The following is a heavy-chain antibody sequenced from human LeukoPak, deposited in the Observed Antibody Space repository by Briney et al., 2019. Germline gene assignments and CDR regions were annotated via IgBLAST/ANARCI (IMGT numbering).Heavy chain of an antibody. CDR2: ISGSGGST. V-gene: IGHV3-23*01. CDR1: GFTFSSYA. CDR3: AKYLSPRNGLLWFGELRGDDAFDI. D-gene: IGHD3-10*01. Sequence: TGGSLRLSCAASGFTFSSYAMSWVRQAPGKGLEWVSAISGSGGSTYYADSVKGRFTISRDNSRNTLYLQMNSLRAEDTAVYYCAKYLSPRNGLLWFGELRGDDAFDIWGQGTMVTVSS. J-gene: IGHJ3*02.